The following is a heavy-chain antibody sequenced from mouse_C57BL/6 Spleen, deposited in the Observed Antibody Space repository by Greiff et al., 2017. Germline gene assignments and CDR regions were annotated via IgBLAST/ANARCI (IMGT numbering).Heavy chain of an antibody. CDR1: GYTFTSYW. Sequence: VQLQQPGTELVKPGASVKLSCKASGYTFTSYWMHWVKQRPGQGLEWIGNINPSNGGTTYNEKFKSKATLTVDKSSSTAYMQLSSLTSEDSAVYYCARAFYDYDGGAWFAYWGQGTLVTVSA. D-gene: IGHD2-4*01. V-gene: IGHV1-53*01. J-gene: IGHJ3*01. CDR3: ARAFYDYDGGAWFAY. CDR2: INPSNGGT.